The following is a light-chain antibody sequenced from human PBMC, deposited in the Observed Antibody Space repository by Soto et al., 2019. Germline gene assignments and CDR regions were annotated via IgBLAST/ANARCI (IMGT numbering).Light chain of an antibody. Sequence: EVVVTQSPCTLSLSPGERATLACRASQSVSNNYLAWYQHKPGQAPRLLIFGSSDKATGIPDRFSGSGSGTDFTLTISRLEPEDFAVYYCQQYCSSPPYTFGQGTKLEIK. CDR3: QQYCSSPPYT. CDR1: QSVSNNY. V-gene: IGKV3-20*01. CDR2: GSS. J-gene: IGKJ2*01.